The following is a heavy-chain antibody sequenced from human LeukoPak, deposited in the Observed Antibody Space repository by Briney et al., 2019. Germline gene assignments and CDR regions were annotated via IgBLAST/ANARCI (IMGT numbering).Heavy chain of an antibody. D-gene: IGHD1-26*01. CDR1: GFTFSSYG. CDR2: ITGSGDNT. J-gene: IGHJ4*01. CDR3: AKVGIVGATTSAYFEY. V-gene: IGHV3-23*01. Sequence: PGGSLRLSCAASGFTFSSYGMTWVRQAPGKGLEWVSGITGSGDNTYYADSVKGRFTISRDNSKNTLYLQMNSLRPEGTAAYYCAKVGIVGATTSAYFEYWGHGTLVTVSS.